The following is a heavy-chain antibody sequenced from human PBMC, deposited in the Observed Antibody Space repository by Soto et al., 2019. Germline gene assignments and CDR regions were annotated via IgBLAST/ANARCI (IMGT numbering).Heavy chain of an antibody. Sequence: GGSLRLSCAASGFTFSSYGMNWVRQAPGKGLEWVSYISSSSSTIYYADSVKGRFTISRDNAKNSLYLQMNSLRAEDTAVYYCARDIVVVPAAPQVNIDYWGQGTLVTVSS. V-gene: IGHV3-48*01. CDR3: ARDIVVVPAAPQVNIDY. CDR2: ISSSSSTI. J-gene: IGHJ4*02. CDR1: GFTFSSYG. D-gene: IGHD2-2*01.